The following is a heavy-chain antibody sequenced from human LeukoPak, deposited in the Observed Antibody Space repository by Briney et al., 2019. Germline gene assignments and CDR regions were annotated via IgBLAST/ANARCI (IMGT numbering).Heavy chain of an antibody. Sequence: GGSLRLSCAASGFTISRCTMNWDRQAPGKGLGWVASISRNSDHIHYADSLKGRFTISKDNAKNTLYVEMNSLRAEDTAVYYCAREDDSSGYYNIDYWGQGALVTVSS. J-gene: IGHJ4*02. CDR3: AREDDSSGYYNIDY. CDR1: GFTISRCT. CDR2: ISRNSDHI. V-gene: IGHV3-21*06. D-gene: IGHD3-22*01.